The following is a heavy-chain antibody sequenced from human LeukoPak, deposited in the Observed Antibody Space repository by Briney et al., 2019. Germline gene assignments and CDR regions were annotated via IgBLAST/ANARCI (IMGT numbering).Heavy chain of an antibody. D-gene: IGHD4-23*01. Sequence: SETPSLTCNVSGVSISSSSYYWGWIRQPPGKGLEWIGSIYSSGSTYYNSSLKSRVTISIDTSRNQVSLKMSSVTAADTAVYYCARSGVKDYGGIRFDYWGQGTLVTVSS. J-gene: IGHJ4*02. CDR2: IYSSGST. V-gene: IGHV4-39*01. CDR3: ARSGVKDYGGIRFDY. CDR1: GVSISSSSYY.